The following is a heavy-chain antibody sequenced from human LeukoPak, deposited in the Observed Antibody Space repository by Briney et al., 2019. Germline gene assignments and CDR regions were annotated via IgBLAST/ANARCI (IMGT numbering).Heavy chain of an antibody. V-gene: IGHV4-59*01. D-gene: IGHD6-13*01. J-gene: IGHJ4*02. CDR1: GGSISNYY. CDR2: INYSGST. CDR3: ARRLSSWHAFDY. Sequence: SETLSLTCTVSGGSISNYYWSWIRQPPGKGLEWIGYINYSGSTNYNPSLKSRVTISVDTSKNQFSLRLSSVTAADTAVYYCARRLSSWHAFDYWGQGTLVTVSS.